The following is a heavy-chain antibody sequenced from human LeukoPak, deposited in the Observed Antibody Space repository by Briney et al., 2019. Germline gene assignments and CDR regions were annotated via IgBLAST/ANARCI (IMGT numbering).Heavy chain of an antibody. Sequence: ASVKVSCKASGYTLTAYWMHWVRQAPGQGLEWMGTINPNTGDIGYAQRFRARVTMTRDTSISTAYMDLSGLTSDDTAVYYCARGYGASPGTLAWGQGTLVTVSS. V-gene: IGHV1-2*02. CDR1: GYTLTAYW. CDR3: ARGYGASPGTLA. J-gene: IGHJ5*02. D-gene: IGHD6-13*01. CDR2: INPNTGDI.